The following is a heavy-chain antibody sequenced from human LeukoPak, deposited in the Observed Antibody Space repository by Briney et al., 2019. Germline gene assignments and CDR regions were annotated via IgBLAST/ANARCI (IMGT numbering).Heavy chain of an antibody. Sequence: SETLSLTCTVSGGSISSSSYLWGWIRQPPGKGLEWIGSMYYSGSTYYNPSLKSRVTISVDTSKNQFSLKLSSVTAADTAVYYCARRAYYGSGSYYPTSYNWFDPWGQGTLVTVSS. CDR3: ARRAYYGSGSYYPTSYNWFDP. V-gene: IGHV4-39*07. D-gene: IGHD3-10*01. CDR1: GGSISSSSYL. CDR2: MYYSGST. J-gene: IGHJ5*02.